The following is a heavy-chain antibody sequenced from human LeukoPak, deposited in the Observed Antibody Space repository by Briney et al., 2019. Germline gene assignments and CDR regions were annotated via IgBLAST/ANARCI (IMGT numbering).Heavy chain of an antibody. J-gene: IGHJ5*02. CDR2: MYYVGRS. CDR1: GGSISSSSYY. V-gene: IGHV4-39*07. D-gene: IGHD3-3*01. Sequence: SETLSLTCTVSGGSISSSSYYWGWIRQPPGTGLEWIGSMYYVGRSYYNPSLKSRVTISVDRSKNQFSLKLSSVPAADTAVYYCARDRRPYDFWSGYLNWFDPWGQGTLVTVSS. CDR3: ARDRRPYDFWSGYLNWFDP.